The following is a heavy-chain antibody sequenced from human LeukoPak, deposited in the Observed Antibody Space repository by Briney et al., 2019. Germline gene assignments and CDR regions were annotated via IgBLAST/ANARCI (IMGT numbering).Heavy chain of an antibody. Sequence: PGGSLRLSCAASGFTFSSYAMHWVRQAPGKGLGWVAVISYDGSNKYYADSVKGRFTISRDNSKNTLYLQMNSLRAEDTAVYYCARDNDYYGSGSYSWFDPWGQGTLVTVSS. CDR3: ARDNDYYGSGSYSWFDP. CDR1: GFTFSSYA. CDR2: ISYDGSNK. J-gene: IGHJ5*02. V-gene: IGHV3-30-3*01. D-gene: IGHD3-10*01.